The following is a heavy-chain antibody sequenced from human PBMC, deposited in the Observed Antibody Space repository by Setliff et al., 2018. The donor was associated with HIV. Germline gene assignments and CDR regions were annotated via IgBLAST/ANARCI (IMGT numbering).Heavy chain of an antibody. CDR1: GGTFSSHA. Sequence: ASVKVSCKASGGTFSSHAISWVRQAPGQGLEWMGGIIPIFGNTKYSQKFQGRVTITRDASASTAYMELSSLRSEDTAVYYCATRLEQWLIQFDYWGQGTLVTVSS. CDR3: ATRLEQWLIQFDY. J-gene: IGHJ4*02. CDR2: IIPIFGNT. D-gene: IGHD6-19*01. V-gene: IGHV1-69*05.